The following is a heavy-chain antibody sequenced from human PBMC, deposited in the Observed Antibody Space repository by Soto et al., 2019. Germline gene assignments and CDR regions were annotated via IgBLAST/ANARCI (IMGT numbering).Heavy chain of an antibody. D-gene: IGHD3-9*01. CDR1: GGSFSGYY. J-gene: IGHJ5*02. CDR3: ARVANYDILTGYYPLYNWFDP. CDR2: INHSGST. Sequence: PSETLSLTCAVYGGSFSGYYWSWIRQPPGKGLEWIGEINHSGSTNYNPSLKSRVTISVDTSKNQFSLKLSSVTAADTAVYYCARVANYDILTGYYPLYNWFDPWAREPWSPSPQ. V-gene: IGHV4-34*01.